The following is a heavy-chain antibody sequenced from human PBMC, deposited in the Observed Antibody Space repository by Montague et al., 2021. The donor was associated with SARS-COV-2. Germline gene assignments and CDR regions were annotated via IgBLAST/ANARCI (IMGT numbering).Heavy chain of an antibody. J-gene: IGHJ3*02. CDR3: ARHRANAGSFDI. CDR2: VHYTGTT. CDR1: GGSITVSRYD. Sequence: SETLSLTCTVSGGSITVSRYDWGWIRQPPGKGLEWIGSVHYTGTTSYNKSLKGRLTISVDTSENQFSLRMTSVTASDTAVYYCARHRANAGSFDIWGHGTLVTVSS. D-gene: IGHD1-1*01. V-gene: IGHV4-39*01.